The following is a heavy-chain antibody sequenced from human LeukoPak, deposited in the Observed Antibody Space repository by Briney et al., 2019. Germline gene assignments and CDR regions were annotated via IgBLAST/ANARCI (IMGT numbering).Heavy chain of an antibody. CDR2: MNPNSGNT. Sequence: ASVKVSCKASGYTFTSYDINWVRQATGQGLEWMGWMNPNSGNTGYAQKFQGRVTMTRNTSISTAYMELSSLRSDDTAVYYCARDLMRSMVRGVPPDYWGQGTLVTVSS. V-gene: IGHV1-8*01. CDR3: ARDLMRSMVRGVPPDY. D-gene: IGHD3-10*01. J-gene: IGHJ4*02. CDR1: GYTFTSYD.